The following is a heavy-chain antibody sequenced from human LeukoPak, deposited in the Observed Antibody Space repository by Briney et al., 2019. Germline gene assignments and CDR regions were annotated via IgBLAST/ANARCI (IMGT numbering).Heavy chain of an antibody. J-gene: IGHJ4*02. CDR2: INHSGHT. D-gene: IGHD5-24*01. CDR3: ARVDGDGYNIPDY. V-gene: IGHV4-34*01. CDR1: GESFSSYY. Sequence: RSSETLSLTCAVYGESFSSYYWSWIRQPPGKGLEWIGEINHSGHTNYNPSLKSRVTISVDTSKNQFSLKLSSVTAADTAVYYCARVDGDGYNIPDYWGQGTLVTVSS.